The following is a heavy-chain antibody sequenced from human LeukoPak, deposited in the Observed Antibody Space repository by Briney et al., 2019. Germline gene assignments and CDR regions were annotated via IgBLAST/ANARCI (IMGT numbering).Heavy chain of an antibody. CDR2: IYHSGST. CDR1: GGSISSGGYS. Sequence: PSETLSLTCTVSGGSISSGGYSWSWIRQPPGKGLEWIGYIYHSGSTYYSPSFKSRVFMSVDTSKNQFSLKLSSVTAADTAVYYCARDPLCSDGSCHSPEYWGQGTLVTVSS. D-gene: IGHD2-15*01. J-gene: IGHJ4*02. CDR3: ARDPLCSDGSCHSPEY. V-gene: IGHV4-30-2*01.